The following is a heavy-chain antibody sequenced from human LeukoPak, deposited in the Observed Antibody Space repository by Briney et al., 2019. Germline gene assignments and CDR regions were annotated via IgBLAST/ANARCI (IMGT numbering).Heavy chain of an antibody. V-gene: IGHV4-34*01. CDR3: ARYDSSGYNESDAFDI. CDR1: GGSFSGYY. CDR2: INHSGST. D-gene: IGHD3-22*01. Sequence: SETLSLTCAVYGGSFSGYYWSWIRQPPGKGLELIGEINHSGSTNYNPSLKSRVTISVDTSKNQFSLKLSSVTAADTAVYYCARYDSSGYNESDAFDIWGQGTMVTVSS. J-gene: IGHJ3*02.